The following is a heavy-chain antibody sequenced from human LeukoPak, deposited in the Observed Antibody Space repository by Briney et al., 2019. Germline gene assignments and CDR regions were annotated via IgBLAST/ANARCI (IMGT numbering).Heavy chain of an antibody. CDR1: GFTFSSYG. V-gene: IGHV3-30*03. J-gene: IGHJ4*02. Sequence: GGSLRLSCAASGFTFSSYGMHWVRQAPGKGLEWVAVISYDGSNKYYADSVKGRFTISRDNSKNTLYLQMNSLRAEDTAVYYCARGGAVSAPNFDYWGQGTLVTVSS. D-gene: IGHD2/OR15-2a*01. CDR2: ISYDGSNK. CDR3: ARGGAVSAPNFDY.